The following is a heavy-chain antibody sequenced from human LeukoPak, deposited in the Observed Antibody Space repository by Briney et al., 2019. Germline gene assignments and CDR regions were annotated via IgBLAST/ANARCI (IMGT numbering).Heavy chain of an antibody. CDR2: ISSSGSTI. D-gene: IGHD5-18*01. J-gene: IGHJ4*02. V-gene: IGHV3-11*01. CDR3: ARDGIQLWLRDY. Sequence: RTGGSLRLSCAASGFTFSDYYMSWIRQAPGKGLEWVSYISSSGSTIYYADSVKGRFTISRDNAKNSLYLQMNSLRAEDTAVYYCARDGIQLWLRDYWGQGTLVTVSS. CDR1: GFTFSDYY.